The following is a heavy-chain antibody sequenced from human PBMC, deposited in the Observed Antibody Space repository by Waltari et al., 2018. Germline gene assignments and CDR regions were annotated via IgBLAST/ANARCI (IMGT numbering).Heavy chain of an antibody. CDR3: AKDYDFWSGYYTLFDY. D-gene: IGHD3-3*01. Sequence: VQLVQSGAEVKKPGSSVKVSCKASGGTFSSYAISWVRQAPGQGLEWVSTISGSGGGTYYADSVKGRFTISRDTSKNTLYLQMSSLRAEDTAVYYCAKDYDFWSGYYTLFDYWGQGTVVTVSS. CDR1: GGTFSSYA. J-gene: IGHJ4*02. CDR2: ISGSGGGT. V-gene: IGHV3-23*04.